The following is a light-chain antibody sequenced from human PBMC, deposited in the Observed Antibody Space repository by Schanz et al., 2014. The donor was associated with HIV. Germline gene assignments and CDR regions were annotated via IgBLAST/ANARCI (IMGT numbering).Light chain of an antibody. CDR1: QSISSW. Sequence: DIQMTQSPSTLSASIGDRVTLTCRASQSISSWLAWYQQRPGKAPKLLISKASTLESGVPSRFSGSGSGTEFTITISSVQPDDLATYDCQQYNGLSPITFGQGTKLEIK. CDR3: QQYNGLSPIT. J-gene: IGKJ2*01. V-gene: IGKV1-5*03. CDR2: KAS.